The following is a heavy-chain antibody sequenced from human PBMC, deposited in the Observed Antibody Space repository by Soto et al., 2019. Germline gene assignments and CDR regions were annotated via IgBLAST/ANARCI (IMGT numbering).Heavy chain of an antibody. Sequence: EVQLVESGGDLVQPGGSLRLSCAASGLNFNDYAMTWVRQAPGKGLEWVSSVSTRGDITYYSDSVKGRFTISRDNSKNTLFLHMNSLRAEDTALYYCARGDRGSSGSPASYYYSGLDVWGQGTTVTVSS. V-gene: IGHV3-23*04. CDR2: VSTRGDIT. J-gene: IGHJ6*02. CDR1: GLNFNDYA. CDR3: ARGDRGSSGSPASYYYSGLDV. D-gene: IGHD2-15*01.